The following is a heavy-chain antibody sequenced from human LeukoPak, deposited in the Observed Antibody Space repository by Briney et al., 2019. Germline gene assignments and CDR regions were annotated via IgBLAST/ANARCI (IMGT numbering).Heavy chain of an antibody. D-gene: IGHD3-10*01. Sequence: ASVKVSCKASGYTFTSYDINWVRQATGQGLEWMGWMNPNSGNTGYAQKFQGRVTMTSNTSISTAYMELSSLRSEDTAVYYCAREVTMVRGVNNWFDPWGQGTLVTVSS. CDR1: GYTFTSYD. CDR3: AREVTMVRGVNNWFDP. V-gene: IGHV1-8*01. CDR2: MNPNSGNT. J-gene: IGHJ5*02.